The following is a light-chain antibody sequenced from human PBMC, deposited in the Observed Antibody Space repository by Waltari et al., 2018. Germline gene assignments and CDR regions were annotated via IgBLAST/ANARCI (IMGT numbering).Light chain of an antibody. CDR3: QQYRNLWT. V-gene: IGKV1-5*03. CDR1: QSLSNW. CDR2: KAS. Sequence: DIQMTQSPSTPSASVGARVTITCRASQSLSNWLAWYQQKPGKAPKVLIYKASTLESGVPSRFSGSGSGTEFTLTISSLQPDDFATYYCQQYRNLWTFGQGTKVEIK. J-gene: IGKJ1*01.